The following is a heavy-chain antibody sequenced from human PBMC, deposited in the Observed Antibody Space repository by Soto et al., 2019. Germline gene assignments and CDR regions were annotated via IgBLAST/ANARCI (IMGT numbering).Heavy chain of an antibody. CDR1: GFTFSSYS. D-gene: IGHD3-22*01. Sequence: GGSLRLSCAASGFTFSSYSMNWVRQAPGKGLEWVSYISSSSSTIYYADSVKGRFTISRDNAKNSLYLQMNSLRAEDTAVYYCARVPIYYYDSSGYYFDYWGQGTLVTVSS. CDR2: ISSSSSTI. V-gene: IGHV3-48*04. CDR3: ARVPIYYYDSSGYYFDY. J-gene: IGHJ4*02.